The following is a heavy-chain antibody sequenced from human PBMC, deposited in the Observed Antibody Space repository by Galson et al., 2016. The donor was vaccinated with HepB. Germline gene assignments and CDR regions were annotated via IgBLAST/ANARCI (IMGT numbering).Heavy chain of an antibody. V-gene: IGHV3-23*01. CDR2: ITGSTAGP. CDR3: AKGKNIAAAGPFDY. J-gene: IGHJ4*02. Sequence: SLRLSCATSGFTFNTYAMNWVRQAPGKGLEWISSITGSTAGPYYADSVQGRFTISRDNSKNTLYLQMNRLRDDDTAVYYCAKGKNIAAAGPFDYWGQGTLVTVSS. D-gene: IGHD6-13*01. CDR1: GFTFNTYA.